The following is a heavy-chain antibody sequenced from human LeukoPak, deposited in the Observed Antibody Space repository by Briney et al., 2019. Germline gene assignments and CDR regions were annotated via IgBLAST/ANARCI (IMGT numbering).Heavy chain of an antibody. V-gene: IGHV3-9*01. CDR3: AKDIWRWLQTPHY. Sequence: GRSLRLSCAASGFTFDDYAMRWVRQAPGKGLEGVSGISWNSGSIGYADSVKGRFTISRDNAKNSLYLQMNSLRAEDTALYYCAKDIWRWLQTPHYWGQGTLVTVSS. CDR2: ISWNSGSI. D-gene: IGHD5-24*01. J-gene: IGHJ4*02. CDR1: GFTFDDYA.